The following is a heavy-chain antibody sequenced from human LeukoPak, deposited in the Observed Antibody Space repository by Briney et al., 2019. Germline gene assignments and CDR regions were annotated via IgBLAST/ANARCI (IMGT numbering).Heavy chain of an antibody. J-gene: IGHJ4*02. CDR2: IIPIFGTA. CDR1: GGTFSSYA. D-gene: IGHD3-22*01. Sequence: SVNVSCTASGGTFSSYAISWVRQAPGQGLEWMGGIIPIFGTANYAQKFQGRVTITADESTSTAYMELSSLRSEDTAVYYCARETERDSSGYYQWDYWGQGTLSPSPQ. CDR3: ARETERDSSGYYQWDY. V-gene: IGHV1-69*13.